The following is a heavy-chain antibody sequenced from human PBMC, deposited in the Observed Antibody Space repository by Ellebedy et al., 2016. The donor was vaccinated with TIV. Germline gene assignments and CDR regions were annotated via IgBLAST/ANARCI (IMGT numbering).Heavy chain of an antibody. D-gene: IGHD4-17*01. CDR1: GFTFNSYW. CDR3: ATDGSYGDYRSPTHAFVM. CDR2: INQDGSDT. V-gene: IGHV3-7*01. Sequence: GESLKISCAASGFTFNSYWMTWVRQAPGKGLEWVANINQDGSDTYFVDSLSGRFTISRDNAKNSLYRLINSLRGEDTAVYYCATDGSYGDYRSPTHAFVMWGQGTLVTVSS. J-gene: IGHJ3*02.